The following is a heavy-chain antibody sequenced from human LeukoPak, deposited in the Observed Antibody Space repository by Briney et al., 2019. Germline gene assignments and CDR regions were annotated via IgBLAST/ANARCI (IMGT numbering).Heavy chain of an antibody. CDR3: AKDYDFWSGPSDY. CDR2: ISGSGGST. V-gene: IGHV3-23*01. D-gene: IGHD3-3*01. CDR1: GFTFSSYA. J-gene: IGHJ4*02. Sequence: GGSLRLSCAASGFTFSSYAMGWVRQAPGKGLEWVSAISGSGGSTYYADSVKGRFTISRDNSKNTLYLQMNSLRAEDTAVYYCAKDYDFWSGPSDYWGQGTLVTVSS.